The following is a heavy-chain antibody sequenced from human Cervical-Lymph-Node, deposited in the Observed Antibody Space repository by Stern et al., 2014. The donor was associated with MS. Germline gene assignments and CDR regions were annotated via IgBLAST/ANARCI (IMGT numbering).Heavy chain of an antibody. D-gene: IGHD3-16*01. V-gene: IGHV4-61*01. CDR1: GGSVSSETYY. CDR3: ARSLILFGGVIFDF. J-gene: IGHJ4*02. CDR2: THYNGNT. Sequence: QVQLQESGPGLVRPSETLSLTCTVSGGSVSSETYYWSWIRQPPGKGLEWITYTHYNGNTNYSPSLKSRVTTSVDTSRNQFSLRLSSVTAADTALYYCARSLILFGGVIFDFWGQGMVVTVSS.